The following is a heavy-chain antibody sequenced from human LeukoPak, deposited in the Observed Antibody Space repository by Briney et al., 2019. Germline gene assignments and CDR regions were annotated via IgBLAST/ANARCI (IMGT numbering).Heavy chain of an antibody. V-gene: IGHV4-34*01. CDR1: GGSFSGYY. CDR2: INHSGST. D-gene: IGHD3-16*02. Sequence: TSETLSLTCAVYGGSFSGYYWSWIRQPPGKGLEWIGEINHSGSTNYNPSLKSRVTISVDTSKNQFSLKLSSVTAADTAVYYCARDRDYVWGSYRYADYWGQGTLVTVSS. CDR3: ARDRDYVWGSYRYADY. J-gene: IGHJ4*02.